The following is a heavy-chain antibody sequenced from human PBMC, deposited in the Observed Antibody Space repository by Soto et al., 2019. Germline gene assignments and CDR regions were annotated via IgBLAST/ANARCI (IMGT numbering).Heavy chain of an antibody. CDR2: MYHSGST. J-gene: IGHJ5*02. Sequence: QVQLQESGPGLVKPSETLSLTCTVTGGSISSYYWSWIRQPPGKGLEWIGYMYHSGSTYYNPSLKSRVTISVDRSKNQFSLKLSSVTAADTAVYYCARVPPTVTTSDGLSFGQFDPWGQGTLVTVSS. CDR1: GGSISSYY. D-gene: IGHD4-17*01. CDR3: ARVPPTVTTSDGLSFGQFDP. V-gene: IGHV4-59*01.